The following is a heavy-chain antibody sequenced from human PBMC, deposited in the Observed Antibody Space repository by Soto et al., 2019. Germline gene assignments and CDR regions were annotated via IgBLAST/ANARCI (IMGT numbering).Heavy chain of an antibody. J-gene: IGHJ4*02. Sequence: QVQLQESGPGLVKPSQTLSLTCTVSGGSISSGAYYWSWIRQHPGKGLEWIGYIYYSGSTYYNPSLKSRVTXXVXTCXNQFSLKLSSVTAADTAVYYCARESRDGFNSPFDYWGQGTLVTVSS. CDR3: ARESRDGFNSPFDY. D-gene: IGHD5-12*01. CDR1: GGSISSGAYY. CDR2: IYYSGST. V-gene: IGHV4-31*03.